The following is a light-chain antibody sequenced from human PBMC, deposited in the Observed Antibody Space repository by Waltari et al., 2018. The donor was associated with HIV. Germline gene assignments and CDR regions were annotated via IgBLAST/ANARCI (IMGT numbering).Light chain of an antibody. J-gene: IGLJ2*01. CDR2: EVT. CDR1: SSDVGNFNL. Sequence: SALAQPASVSDSPGQPITISCPGTSSDVGNFNLLSCYQQHPGKAPKLIIYEVTKRPSGVSNRFSGSKSGNTASLTISGLQAEDEADYYCCSYAASRSVVFGGGTKLTVL. V-gene: IGLV2-23*02. CDR3: CSYAASRSVV.